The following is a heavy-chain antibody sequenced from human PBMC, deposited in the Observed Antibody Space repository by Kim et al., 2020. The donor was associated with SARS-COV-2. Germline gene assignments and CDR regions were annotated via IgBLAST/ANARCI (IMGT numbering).Heavy chain of an antibody. D-gene: IGHD3-9*01. Sequence: ASVKVACKVSGYTLTELSMHWVRQAPGKGLEWMGGFDPEDGETIYAQKFQGRVTMTEDTSTDPAYMELSSLRSEDTAVYYCATGQKGFDWLVPEDWGQGTLVTVSS. CDR3: ATGQKGFDWLVPED. CDR1: GYTLTELS. CDR2: FDPEDGET. J-gene: IGHJ4*02. V-gene: IGHV1-24*01.